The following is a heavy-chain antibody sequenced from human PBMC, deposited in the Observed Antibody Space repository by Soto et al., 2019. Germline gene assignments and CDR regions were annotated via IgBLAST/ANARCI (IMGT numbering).Heavy chain of an antibody. V-gene: IGHV1-18*01. CDR3: ARDLLEVGDGDYDLVVPVY. D-gene: IGHD2-21*02. CDR2: ISAYNGNT. CDR1: GYTFTSYG. J-gene: IGHJ4*02. Sequence: ASVKVSCKASGYTFTSYGISWVRQAPGQGLEWMGWISAYNGNTNYAQKLQGRVTMTTDTSTSTAYMELRSLRSDDTAVYFCARDLLEVGDGDYDLVVPVYWGQGTLVTVSS.